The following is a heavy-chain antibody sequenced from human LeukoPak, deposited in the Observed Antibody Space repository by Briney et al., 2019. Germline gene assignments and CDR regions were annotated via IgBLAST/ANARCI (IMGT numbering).Heavy chain of an antibody. Sequence: SETLSLTCAVSGGSFSAYYWSWIRQPPGKGLEWIGEINHSGSTNYNPSLKSRVTISVDTSRNQFSLKLSSVTAADTAVYYCSTSLDYGNYYINFWGQGTLSPSPQ. CDR3: STSLDYGNYYINF. D-gene: IGHD4-11*01. V-gene: IGHV4-34*01. J-gene: IGHJ4*02. CDR1: GGSFSAYY. CDR2: INHSGST.